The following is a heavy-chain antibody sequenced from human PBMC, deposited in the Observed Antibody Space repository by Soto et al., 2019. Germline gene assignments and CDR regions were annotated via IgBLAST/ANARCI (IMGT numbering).Heavy chain of an antibody. CDR1: GVSITSADW. CDR3: SGSTADTTLKASSF. CDR2: VSRGGGA. V-gene: IGHV4-4*02. Sequence: QVQLRESGPGLVKPSETLSLSCAVSGVSITSADWWSWVRQPPGKGLQWIGEVSRGGGANYNPSVKRRVTFSVANSKNQCSLSFHTVTAAATAVYFCSGSTADTTLKASSFWGQGTLVTVSS. J-gene: IGHJ4*02. D-gene: IGHD4-4*01.